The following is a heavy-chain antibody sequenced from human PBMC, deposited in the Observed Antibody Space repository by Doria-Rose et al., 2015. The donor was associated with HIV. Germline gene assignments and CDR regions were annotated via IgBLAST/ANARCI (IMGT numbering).Heavy chain of an antibody. Sequence: QVQLVESGPGMVKPSENLSLTCTVSGGSVSTGSYYWTWIRQPPGKGLEWIGYIYYTGGTKYNPSLKSRVTISADTSKNQFSLRLTSVTAADTAVYSCARLEVALDYWGRGTLVTVSS. V-gene: IGHV4-61*01. CDR2: IYYTGGT. J-gene: IGHJ4*01. CDR1: GGSVSTGSYY. CDR3: ARLEVALDY.